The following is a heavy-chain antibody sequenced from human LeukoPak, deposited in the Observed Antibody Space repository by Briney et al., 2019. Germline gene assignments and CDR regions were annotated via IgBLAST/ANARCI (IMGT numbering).Heavy chain of an antibody. CDR1: GFTVSSNH. CDR3: ARASAGTFDY. CDR2: IYSGGST. Sequence: PGGSLRLSCAASGFTVSSNHMSWVRQAPGKGLEWVSVIYSGGSTYYADSVKGRFTISRDNSKNTLYLQMNSLRAEDTAVYYCARASAGTFDYWGQGTLVTVSS. D-gene: IGHD3-10*01. V-gene: IGHV3-53*01. J-gene: IGHJ4*02.